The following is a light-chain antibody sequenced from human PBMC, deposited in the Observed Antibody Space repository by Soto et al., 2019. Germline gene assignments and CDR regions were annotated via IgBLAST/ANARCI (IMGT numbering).Light chain of an antibody. CDR3: QQAHTFPRA. CDR1: QDISTS. J-gene: IGKJ4*01. CDR2: AAS. Sequence: DIQMTQSPSSVSASVGDRVTLTCRASQDISTSLAWYQQKPGKAPKLLIYAASNLQSGVPSRFSGSGSGTDFTLTISSLQPDDFASYYCQQAHTFPRAFGGGTKVEIK. V-gene: IGKV1-12*01.